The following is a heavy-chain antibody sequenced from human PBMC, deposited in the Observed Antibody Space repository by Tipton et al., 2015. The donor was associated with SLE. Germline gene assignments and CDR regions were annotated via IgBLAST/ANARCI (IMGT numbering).Heavy chain of an antibody. CDR3: ARSLVGALGAFDI. CDR1: GFTFDDYA. V-gene: IGHV3-9*01. Sequence: SLRLSCAASGFTFDDYAMYWVRQAPGKGLEWVSGISWNSGSIGYADSVKGRFTISRDNAKNSLYLQMNSLRAEDTALYYCARSLVGALGAFDIWGQGTMVTVSS. J-gene: IGHJ3*02. D-gene: IGHD1-26*01. CDR2: ISWNSGSI.